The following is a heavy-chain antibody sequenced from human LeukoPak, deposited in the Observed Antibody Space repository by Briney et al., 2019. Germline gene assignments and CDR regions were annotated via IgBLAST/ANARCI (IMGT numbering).Heavy chain of an antibody. CDR1: GFTFDDYA. D-gene: IGHD6-13*01. J-gene: IGHJ4*02. CDR3: AKDVRGSTSWYGLDY. V-gene: IGHV3-43D*03. Sequence: GGSLRLSCAASGFTFDDYAMHWVRQPPGKGLEWVSLISWDGGSTYYADSVKGRFTISRDNSKNSLYLQMNSLRAEDTALYYCAKDVRGSTSWYGLDYWGQGTLVTVSS. CDR2: ISWDGGST.